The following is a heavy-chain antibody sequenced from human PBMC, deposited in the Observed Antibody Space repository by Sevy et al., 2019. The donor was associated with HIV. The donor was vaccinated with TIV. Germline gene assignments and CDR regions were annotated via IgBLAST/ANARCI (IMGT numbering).Heavy chain of an antibody. CDR3: ASGPDILTGYYSHEYYYFYLDV. J-gene: IGHJ6*03. CDR2: ISAYNGNT. CDR1: GYTFTSYG. V-gene: IGHV1-18*04. D-gene: IGHD3-9*01. Sequence: ASVKVSCKASGYTFTSYGISWVRQAPGQGLEWMGWISAYNGNTNYAQKLQGRVNMTTDTSTSTAYMELRGLRSDDTAEYYCASGPDILTGYYSHEYYYFYLDVCGKGTTVTVSS.